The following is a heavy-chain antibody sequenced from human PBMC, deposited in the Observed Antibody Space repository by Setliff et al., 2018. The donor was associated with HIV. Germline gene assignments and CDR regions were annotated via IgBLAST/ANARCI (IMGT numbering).Heavy chain of an antibody. J-gene: IGHJ2*01. V-gene: IGHV4-28*01. CDR2: IYKGGST. D-gene: IGHD3-10*01. Sequence: PSETLSLTCVVSGYSISSSYWWGWIRQPPGKGLEWIGWIGYIYKGGSTYYNPSLKSRVTMSEDTSKNQFSLKLRSVTAVDTAVYYCARSALWFGEADWYFELWGRGTLVTVSS. CDR3: ARSALWFGEADWYFEL. CDR1: GYSISSSYW.